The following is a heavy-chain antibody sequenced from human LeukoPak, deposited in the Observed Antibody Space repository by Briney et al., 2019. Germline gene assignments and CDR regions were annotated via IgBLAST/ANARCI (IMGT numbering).Heavy chain of an antibody. J-gene: IGHJ4*02. CDR3: ARLLRVTTVGPDLYYFDY. Sequence: SETLSLTCTVSGVSISSYYWSWIRQPPGKGLECIGYIYYSGSTNYNPSLKSRVTISVDTSKNQFSLKLSSVTAADTAVYYCARLLRVTTVGPDLYYFDYWGQGTLVTVSS. V-gene: IGHV4-59*08. CDR1: GVSISSYY. D-gene: IGHD4-17*01. CDR2: IYYSGST.